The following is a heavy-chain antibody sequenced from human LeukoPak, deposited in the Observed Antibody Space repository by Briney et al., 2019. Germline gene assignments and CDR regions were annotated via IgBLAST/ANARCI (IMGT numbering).Heavy chain of an antibody. Sequence: SETLSLTCTVSGGSISSSSYYWGWIRQPPGKGLEWIGYIYYSGSTYYNPSLKSRVTISVDTSKNQFSLKLSSVTAADTAVYYCARSGNWFDPWGQGTLVTVSS. CDR1: GGSISSSSYY. CDR2: IYYSGST. V-gene: IGHV4-30-4*08. D-gene: IGHD3-10*01. J-gene: IGHJ5*02. CDR3: ARSGNWFDP.